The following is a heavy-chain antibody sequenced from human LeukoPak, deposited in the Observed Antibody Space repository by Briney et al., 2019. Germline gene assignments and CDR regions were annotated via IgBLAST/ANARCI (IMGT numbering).Heavy chain of an antibody. V-gene: IGHV3-30*02. D-gene: IGHD4-11*01. J-gene: IGHJ5*02. CDR2: IRYDGSNK. CDR3: AKDLGSYSKPNWFDP. Sequence: GGSLRLSCAASGFTFSSYGMHWVRQAPGKGLEWVAFIRYDGSNKYYADSVKGRFTISRDNSKNTLYLQMNSLRAEDTAVYYCAKDLGSYSKPNWFDPWGQGTLVTVSS. CDR1: GFTFSSYG.